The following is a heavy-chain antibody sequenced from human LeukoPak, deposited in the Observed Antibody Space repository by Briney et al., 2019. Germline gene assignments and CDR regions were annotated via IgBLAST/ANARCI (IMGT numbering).Heavy chain of an antibody. CDR3: ARSRWLQFSGSFDY. J-gene: IGHJ4*02. Sequence: SETLSHTCTVSGGSISSYYWSWIRQPPGKGLEWIGYIYYSGSTNYNPSLKSRVTISVDTSKNQFSLKLSSVTAADTAVYYCARSRWLQFSGSFDYWGQGTLVTVSS. CDR1: GGSISSYY. V-gene: IGHV4-59*01. CDR2: IYYSGST. D-gene: IGHD5-24*01.